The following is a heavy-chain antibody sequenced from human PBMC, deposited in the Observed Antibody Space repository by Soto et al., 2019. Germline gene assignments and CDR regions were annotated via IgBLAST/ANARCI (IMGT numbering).Heavy chain of an antibody. Sequence: GASVKVSCKASGYTFTSYYMHWVRQAPGQGLEWMGIINPSGGSTSYAQKFQGRVTMTRDTSTSTVYMELSSLRSEDTAVYYCASSAGEGAYAPPNYLDYWGQGTLVTVCS. V-gene: IGHV1-46*01. J-gene: IGHJ4*02. D-gene: IGHD3-16*01. CDR2: INPSGGST. CDR1: GYTFTSYY. CDR3: ASSAGEGAYAPPNYLDY.